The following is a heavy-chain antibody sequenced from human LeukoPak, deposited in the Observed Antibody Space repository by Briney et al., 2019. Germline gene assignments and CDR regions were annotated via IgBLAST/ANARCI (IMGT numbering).Heavy chain of an antibody. CDR3: ARHTRDTAMVAALDY. V-gene: IGHV4-59*08. J-gene: IGHJ4*02. Sequence: NSSETLSLTCTVSGGSISSYYWSWIRQPPGKGLEWIGYIYYSGSTNYNPSLKSRVTISVDTSKNQFSLKLSSVTAADTAVYYCARHTRDTAMVAALDYWGQGTLVTVSS. D-gene: IGHD5-18*01. CDR2: IYYSGST. CDR1: GGSISSYY.